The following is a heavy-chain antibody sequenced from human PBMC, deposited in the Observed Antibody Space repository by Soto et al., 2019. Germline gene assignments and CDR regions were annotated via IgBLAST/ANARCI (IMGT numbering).Heavy chain of an antibody. J-gene: IGHJ6*02. CDR2: IYPGDSDT. CDR3: ARHTNWNYVNYYYGMDV. Sequence: GESLKISCKGSGYSFTSYWIGWVCQMPGKGLEWMGIIYPGDSDTRYSPSFQGQVTISADKSISTAYLQWSSLKASDTAMYYCARHTNWNYVNYYYGMDVWGQGTTVTVSS. CDR1: GYSFTSYW. V-gene: IGHV5-51*01. D-gene: IGHD1-7*01.